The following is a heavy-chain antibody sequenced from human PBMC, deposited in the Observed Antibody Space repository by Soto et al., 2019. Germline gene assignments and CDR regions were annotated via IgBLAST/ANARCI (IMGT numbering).Heavy chain of an antibody. CDR2: ISTSNGNT. D-gene: IGHD3-10*01. Sequence: QVHLVQSGAEVKKPGASVRVSCKASGYTFTAYGISWVRQAPGQGLEWLGWISTSNGNTNYAHNVQCRVTMPTETSTSTAFMELWSLRSDDTAVYYCAIDVPDTNLFYYYYGMDAWGQGTTVTVSS. J-gene: IGHJ6*02. CDR3: AIDVPDTNLFYYYYGMDA. CDR1: GYTFTAYG. V-gene: IGHV1-18*01.